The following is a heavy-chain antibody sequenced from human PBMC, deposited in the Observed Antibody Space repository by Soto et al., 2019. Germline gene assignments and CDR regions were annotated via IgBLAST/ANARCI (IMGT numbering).Heavy chain of an antibody. CDR2: IYYSGST. Sequence: SETLSLTCTVSGGSISSGGYYWSWIRQHPGKGLEWIGYIYYSGSTYSNPSLESRVTISVDTSKNQLSLKLTSVTAADTAVYYCASLSAGYYYDSSGYYFDYWGQGTLVTVSS. V-gene: IGHV4-31*03. D-gene: IGHD3-22*01. CDR1: GGSISSGGYY. CDR3: ASLSAGYYYDSSGYYFDY. J-gene: IGHJ4*02.